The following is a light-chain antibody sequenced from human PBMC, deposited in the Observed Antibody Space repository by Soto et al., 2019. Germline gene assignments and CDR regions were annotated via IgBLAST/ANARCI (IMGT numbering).Light chain of an antibody. Sequence: EVVLTQSPDTLSLPLGERATLSCRASPSLSSNLSWYQQKPRETPRLLIYGAASRSAGIPARFSGGGSFAELSITIISLQYDDDSVYYCQQYNNWSLTFGHGTKVDIK. CDR1: PSLSSN. CDR3: QQYNNWSLT. J-gene: IGKJ1*01. V-gene: IGKV3-15*01. CDR2: GAA.